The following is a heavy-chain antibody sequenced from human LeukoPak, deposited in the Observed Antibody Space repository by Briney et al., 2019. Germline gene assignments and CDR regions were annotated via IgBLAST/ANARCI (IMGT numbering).Heavy chain of an antibody. Sequence: SETLSLTCAVSGGSISSGGYSWNWIRQPPGKGLEWIGNIYYSGSTYYNPSLKSRVTISLDTSKNHFSLNLSSVTAADTAVYYCASNDYDILTGYYRDYWGQGTLVTVSS. J-gene: IGHJ4*02. CDR2: IYYSGST. D-gene: IGHD3-9*01. V-gene: IGHV4-30-4*07. CDR3: ASNDYDILTGYYRDY. CDR1: GGSISSGGYS.